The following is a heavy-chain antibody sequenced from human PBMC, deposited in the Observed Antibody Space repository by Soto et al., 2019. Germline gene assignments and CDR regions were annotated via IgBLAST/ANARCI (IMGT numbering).Heavy chain of an antibody. Sequence: SETLSLTCTVSGGSISSGGYYWTWIRQHPGKGLEWIGYNYYSGITYYNPSLKSRVTISLDTSKNQFSLKLSSVTAADTAVYYCARSMFYSDGSNYSPFDYWGQGTLVTVSS. V-gene: IGHV4-31*03. CDR1: GGSISSGGYY. J-gene: IGHJ4*02. CDR2: NYYSGIT. CDR3: ARSMFYSDGSNYSPFDY. D-gene: IGHD3-22*01.